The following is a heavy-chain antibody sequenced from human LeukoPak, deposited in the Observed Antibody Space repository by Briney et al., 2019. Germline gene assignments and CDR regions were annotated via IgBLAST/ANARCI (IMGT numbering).Heavy chain of an antibody. V-gene: IGHV4-34*01. CDR1: GGSFSGYY. CDR2: INHSGST. Sequence: SETLSLTCAVYGGSFSGYYWSWIRQPPGKGLEWTGEINHSGSTNYNPSLKSRVTISVDTSKNQFSLKLSSVTAADTAVYYCARVRSSRYYYYYGMDVWGQGTTVTVSS. D-gene: IGHD6-13*01. CDR3: ARVRSSRYYYYYGMDV. J-gene: IGHJ6*02.